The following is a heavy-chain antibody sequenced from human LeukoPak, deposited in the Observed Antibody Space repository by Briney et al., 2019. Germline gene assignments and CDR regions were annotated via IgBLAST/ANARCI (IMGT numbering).Heavy chain of an antibody. J-gene: IGHJ4*02. CDR2: IIDGGDAT. D-gene: IGHD3-16*02. Sequence: GRSLRLSCAASGFSFTNSAMSWVRHPPRDGLGWVSCIIDGGDATSYAESVKGRFTISKDCYRNTLYLQMNSLRAEDAALYYCAKGYKGYVWGSSRYTGTYYYAYWGQGALVTVSS. CDR1: GFSFTNSA. CDR3: AKGYKGYVWGSSRYTGTYYYAY. V-gene: IGHV3-23*01.